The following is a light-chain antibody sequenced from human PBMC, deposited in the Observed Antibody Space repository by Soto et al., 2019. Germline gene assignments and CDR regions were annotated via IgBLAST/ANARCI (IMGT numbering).Light chain of an antibody. CDR1: SSDVGGYNY. Sequence: QSALTQPPSASGSPGQSVTISCTGTSSDVGGYNYVSWYQQHPGKAPKLMISEVSKRPSGVPDRFSGSKSGNTASLTVSGLQAEDEADYYRSSSAGNNNLVFGGGTKLTVL. V-gene: IGLV2-8*01. CDR2: EVS. J-gene: IGLJ2*01. CDR3: SSSAGNNNLV.